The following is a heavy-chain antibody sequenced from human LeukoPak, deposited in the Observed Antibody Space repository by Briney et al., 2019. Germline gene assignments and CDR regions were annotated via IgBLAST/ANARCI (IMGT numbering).Heavy chain of an antibody. CDR2: ISGSGGST. Sequence: GESLRLSCAASGFTFSSYAMSWVRQAPGKGLEWVSAISGSGGSTYYADSVKGRFTISRDNSKNTLYLQMNSLRAEDTAVYYCAKGGSTSSREGKHVRFLEWLSSWYFDYWGQGTLVTVSS. V-gene: IGHV3-23*01. D-gene: IGHD3-3*01. J-gene: IGHJ4*02. CDR1: GFTFSSYA. CDR3: AKGGSTSSREGKHVRFLEWLSSWYFDY.